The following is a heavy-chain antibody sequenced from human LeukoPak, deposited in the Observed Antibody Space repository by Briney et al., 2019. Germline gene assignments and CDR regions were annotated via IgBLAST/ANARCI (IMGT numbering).Heavy chain of an antibody. V-gene: IGHV4-4*02. CDR3: ARHIAVAGQRGFDY. CDR1: GGSINNYW. J-gene: IGHJ4*02. CDR2: IYHSGKT. Sequence: SETLSLTCAVSGGSINNYWWSWVRQPAGKGLEWIGEIYHSGKTNYNVSLKSRVTMSADKSKNQFSLKLTSVTAADTAFYFCARHIAVAGQRGFDYRGQGTLVTVSS. D-gene: IGHD6-19*01.